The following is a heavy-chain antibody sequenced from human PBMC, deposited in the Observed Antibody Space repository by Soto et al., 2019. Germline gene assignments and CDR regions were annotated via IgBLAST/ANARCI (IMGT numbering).Heavy chain of an antibody. CDR1: GFTFSSYG. D-gene: IGHD7-27*01. J-gene: IGHJ4*02. Sequence: QVQLVESGGGVVQPGRSLRLSCAASGFTFSSYGMHWVRQAPGKGLEWVAVISYDGSNKYYADSVKGRFTISRDNSKNTLYLQMNSLRAEDTAVYYCAKEDWGAWGYWGQGTLVTASS. V-gene: IGHV3-30*18. CDR3: AKEDWGAWGY. CDR2: ISYDGSNK.